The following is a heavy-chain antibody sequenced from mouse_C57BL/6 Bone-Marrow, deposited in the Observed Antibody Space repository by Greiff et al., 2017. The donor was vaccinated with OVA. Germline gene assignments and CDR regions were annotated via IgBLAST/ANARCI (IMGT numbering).Heavy chain of an antibody. J-gene: IGHJ4*01. Sequence: VMLVESGPELVKPGASVKISCKASGYAFSSSWMNWVKQRPGKGLEWIGRIYPGDGDTNYNGKFKGKATLTADKSSSTAYMQLSSLTSEDSAVYFCARSGLRRGYYAMDYWGQGTSVTVSS. CDR1: GYAFSSSW. CDR2: IYPGDGDT. D-gene: IGHD2-4*01. CDR3: ARSGLRRGYYAMDY. V-gene: IGHV1-82*01.